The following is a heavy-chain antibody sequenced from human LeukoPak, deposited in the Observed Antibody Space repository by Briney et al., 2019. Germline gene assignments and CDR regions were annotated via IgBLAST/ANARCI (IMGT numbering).Heavy chain of an antibody. J-gene: IGHJ6*02. V-gene: IGHV3-30-3*01. D-gene: IGHD3-10*01. Sequence: PGRSLRLSSAASGFTFSSYAMHWVRRAPGKGLEWGAVISYDGSNKYYADSVKGRFTISRDNSKNTLYLQMNSLTSEDTAVYYCARNSYGSGTWDVWGQGTTVTVSS. CDR2: ISYDGSNK. CDR1: GFTFSSYA. CDR3: ARNSYGSGTWDV.